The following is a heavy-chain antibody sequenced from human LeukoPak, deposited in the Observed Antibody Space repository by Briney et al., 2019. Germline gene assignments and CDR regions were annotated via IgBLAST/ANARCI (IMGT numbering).Heavy chain of an antibody. Sequence: GASVRVSCKASGYTFTGYYMHWVRQAPGQGLEWMGRINPDSGGTNYAQNFQGRVTMTRDTSINTAYMEPTRLTSDDTAVYYCARPYSSGRSENWFGPWGQGTLVTVSS. D-gene: IGHD6-19*01. CDR2: INPDSGGT. CDR1: GYTFTGYY. CDR3: ARPYSSGRSENWFGP. V-gene: IGHV1-2*06. J-gene: IGHJ5*02.